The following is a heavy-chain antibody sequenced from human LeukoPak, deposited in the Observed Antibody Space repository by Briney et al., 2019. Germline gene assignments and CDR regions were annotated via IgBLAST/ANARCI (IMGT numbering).Heavy chain of an antibody. CDR2: XXXXGXT. J-gene: IGHJ4*02. D-gene: IGHD5-24*01. CDR1: RGSISXXX. Sequence: SEXXSLTCTVSRGSISXXXXXXIRRPAGXXXXWIGXXXXXGXTNXXXXXXXXXXXSVDXSKNQFSLQLSSVTXPDTAVYYCARNGYNYRDFDYWGQGTLVTVSS. CDR3: ARNGYNYRDFDY. V-gene: IGHV4-4*07.